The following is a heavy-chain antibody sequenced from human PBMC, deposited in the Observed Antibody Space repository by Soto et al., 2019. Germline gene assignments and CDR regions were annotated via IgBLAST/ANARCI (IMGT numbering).Heavy chain of an antibody. CDR2: IYPGDSDT. J-gene: IGHJ6*02. CDR3: AASIFYYGMDV. Sequence: GESLKISFKGSGYTFTNYWIGWVRQMPGKGLEWMGIIYPGDSDTRYNPSFQGRVTISADKSITTTYLQWSSLKASDTAIYYCAASIFYYGMDVWGQGTTVTVSS. V-gene: IGHV5-51*01. CDR1: GYTFTNYW.